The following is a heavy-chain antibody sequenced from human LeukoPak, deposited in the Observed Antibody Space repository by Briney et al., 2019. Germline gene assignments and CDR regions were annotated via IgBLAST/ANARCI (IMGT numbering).Heavy chain of an antibody. J-gene: IGHJ4*02. CDR1: GYPFPGYY. CDR3: ARDRNIALAATASDY. CDR2: INPNSGGT. Sequence: ASLKVSCKASGYPFPGYYMRWVRQAPGQGLEWMGGINPNSGGTNYAQNFHGRVTMTRDTSISTVYMELSRLRSDDTANYYCARDRNIALAATASDYWGQGTLVTVSS. D-gene: IGHD6-19*01. V-gene: IGHV1-2*02.